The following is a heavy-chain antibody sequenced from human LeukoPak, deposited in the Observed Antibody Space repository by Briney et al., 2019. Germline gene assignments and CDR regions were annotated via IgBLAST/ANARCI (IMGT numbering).Heavy chain of an antibody. D-gene: IGHD3-10*01. V-gene: IGHV4-4*07. Sequence: SETLSLTCTVSGGSINIYWTWIRQPAGKGLEWIGRIYSSGSTNFNPSLKSRVTMSVDTSKNQFSLRLSSVTAADTAVYYCASGDYGAGSPVMRYWGHGTLVIVSS. CDR3: ASGDYGAGSPVMRY. CDR2: IYSSGST. J-gene: IGHJ4*01. CDR1: GGSINIY.